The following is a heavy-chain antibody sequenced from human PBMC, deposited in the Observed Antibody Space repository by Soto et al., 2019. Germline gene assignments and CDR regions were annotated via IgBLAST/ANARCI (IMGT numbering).Heavy chain of an antibody. CDR2: INHSGST. J-gene: IGHJ6*03. CDR1: GGSFSDYY. V-gene: IGHV4-34*01. Sequence: SETLSLTCAVYGGSFSDYYWSWIRQPQGKGLEWIGEINHSGSTNYNPSLKSRVTISVDTSKNQFSLKLSSVTAADTAVYYCARGGAVAAATNYYYYYMDVWGKGTTVTVSS. CDR3: ARGGAVAAATNYYYYYMDV. D-gene: IGHD6-13*01.